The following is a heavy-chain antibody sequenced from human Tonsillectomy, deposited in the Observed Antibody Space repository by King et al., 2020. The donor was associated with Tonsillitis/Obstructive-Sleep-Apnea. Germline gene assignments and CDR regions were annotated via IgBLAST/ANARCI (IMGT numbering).Heavy chain of an antibody. CDR1: GGSLRPYY. Sequence: QLQESGPGLVKPSETLSLTCVLSGGSLRPYYWSWIRQPPGKGLEWIGYIYYSGNTNYSPSLKSRVSMSVDTSKNQVSLILSSVTAADTAVYYCARSPLYDFSRFDPWGQGTLVIVSS. CDR2: IYYSGNT. CDR3: ARSPLYDFSRFDP. V-gene: IGHV4-59*01. J-gene: IGHJ5*01. D-gene: IGHD3-3*01.